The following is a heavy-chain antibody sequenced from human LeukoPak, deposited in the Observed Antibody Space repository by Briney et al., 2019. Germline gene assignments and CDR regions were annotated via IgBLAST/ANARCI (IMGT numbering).Heavy chain of an antibody. D-gene: IGHD1-26*01. V-gene: IGHV3-30-3*01. CDR3: ARDPSEYFDY. Sequence: GGSLRLSCAASGFTFSSYAMHWVRQAPGKGLEWVAVISYDGSNKYYADSVKGRFTISRDNSKNTLYLQMNSLRAEDTAVYYCARDPSEYFDYWGQGTLVTVSS. CDR1: GFTFSSYA. CDR2: ISYDGSNK. J-gene: IGHJ4*02.